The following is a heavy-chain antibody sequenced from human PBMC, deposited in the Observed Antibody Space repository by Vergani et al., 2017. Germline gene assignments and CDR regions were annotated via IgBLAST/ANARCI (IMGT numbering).Heavy chain of an antibody. V-gene: IGHV3-21*04. CDR1: GFTFSSYS. J-gene: IGHJ4*02. D-gene: IGHD3-22*01. CDR3: ASDRSGYFPY. CDR2: ISSSSSYI. Sequence: EVQLVESGGGLVQPGGSLRLSCAASGFTFSSYSMNWVRQAPGKGPEWVSSISSSSSYIYYADSVKGRFTISRDNAKNSLYLQMNSLRAEDTAVYYCASDRSGYFPYWGQGTLVTVSS.